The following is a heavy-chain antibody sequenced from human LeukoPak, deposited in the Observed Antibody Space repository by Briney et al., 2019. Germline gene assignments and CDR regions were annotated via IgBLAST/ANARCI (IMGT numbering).Heavy chain of an antibody. D-gene: IGHD6-19*01. CDR2: ISGSGGST. CDR3: ARDAGIAVAGTHSYFDY. Sequence: GGSLRLSCAASGFTFSSYAMSWVRQAPGKGLEWVSAISGSGGSTYYADSVKGRFTISRDNSKNTLYLQMNSLRAEDTAVYYCARDAGIAVAGTHSYFDYWGQGTLVTVSS. J-gene: IGHJ4*02. CDR1: GFTFSSYA. V-gene: IGHV3-23*01.